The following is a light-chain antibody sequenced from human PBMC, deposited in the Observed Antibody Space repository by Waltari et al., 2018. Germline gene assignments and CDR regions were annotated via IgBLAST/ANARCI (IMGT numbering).Light chain of an antibody. CDR2: WAS. J-gene: IGKJ1*01. V-gene: IGKV4-1*01. CDR3: QEYYSTPQT. Sequence: DIVMTQSPDSLAVSLGERATINCKSSQTILYSSNNKNYLAWYQPKPGQPPKLLIYWASTREYGVPDRFSGSEAETDFTLTISSLQAEDVALYYCQEYYSTPQTFGQGTKVEIK. CDR1: QTILYSSNNKNY.